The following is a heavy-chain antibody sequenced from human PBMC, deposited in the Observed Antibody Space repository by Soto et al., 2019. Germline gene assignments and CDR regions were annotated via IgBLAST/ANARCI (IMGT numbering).Heavy chain of an antibody. J-gene: IGHJ4*02. D-gene: IGHD1-26*01. CDR3: ATIVGANDY. V-gene: IGHV4-4*07. CDR2: IYSSGSA. Sequence: PSDTLSLPCTVPRASIYTYSWTWIRQPAGKGLHWIGHIYSSGSANYSPSLKSRVSMSVDSSKNQISLKLSSVTAEDTAVYYCATIVGANDYWGQGTLVTVSS. CDR1: RASIYTYS.